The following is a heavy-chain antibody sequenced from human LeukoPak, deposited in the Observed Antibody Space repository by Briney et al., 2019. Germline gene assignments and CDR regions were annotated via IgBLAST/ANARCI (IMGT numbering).Heavy chain of an antibody. D-gene: IGHD3-3*01. J-gene: IGHJ5*02. CDR3: AKVGEEITIFGVVIGNWFDP. V-gene: IGHV3-23*01. CDR2: ISGSGGST. CDR1: GFTFSSYA. Sequence: PGGSLRLSCAASGFTFSSYAMSWVRQAPGKGLEWVSAISGSGGSTYYADSVKGRFTISRDNSKNTLYLQMNSLRAEDTAVYYCAKVGEEITIFGVVIGNWFDPWGQGTLVTVSS.